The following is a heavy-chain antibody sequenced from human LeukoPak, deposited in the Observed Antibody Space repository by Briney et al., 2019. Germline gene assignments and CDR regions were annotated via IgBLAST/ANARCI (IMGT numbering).Heavy chain of an antibody. CDR3: AREPVNCSGGSCYSDAFDI. CDR2: IYYSGST. Sequence: SETLSLTCTVSGGSISSYYWSWIRQPPGKGLEWIGYIYYSGSTNYNPSLKSRVTISVDTSKNQFSLKLSSVTAADTAVYYCAREPVNCSGGSCYSDAFDIWGQGTMVTVSS. CDR1: GGSISSYY. V-gene: IGHV4-59*12. J-gene: IGHJ3*02. D-gene: IGHD2-15*01.